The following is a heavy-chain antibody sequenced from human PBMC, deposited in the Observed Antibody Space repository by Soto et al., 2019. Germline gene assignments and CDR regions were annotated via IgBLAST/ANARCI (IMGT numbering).Heavy chain of an antibody. CDR1: GGSISSYY. V-gene: IGHV4-59*01. CDR3: ARVLLWFGELPYFDY. D-gene: IGHD3-10*01. J-gene: IGHJ4*02. Sequence: PSETLSLTCTVSGGSISSYYWSWIRQPPGKGLEWIGYIYYSGSTNYNPSLKSRVTISVDTSKNQFSLKLSSVTAADTAVYYCARVLLWFGELPYFDYWGQGTLVTVSS. CDR2: IYYSGST.